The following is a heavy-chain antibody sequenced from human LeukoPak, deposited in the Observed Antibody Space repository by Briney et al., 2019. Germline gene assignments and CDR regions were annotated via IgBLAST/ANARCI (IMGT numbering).Heavy chain of an antibody. V-gene: IGHV4-39*02. CDR1: GGSISSSSYY. J-gene: IGHJ4*02. CDR2: IYYSGST. D-gene: IGHD3-22*01. CDR3: AREHLYYYDSSGFDY. Sequence: SETLSLTCTVSGGSISSSSYYWGWIRQPPGKGLEWIGSIYYSGSTYYNPSLKSRVTISVDTSKNHFSLKLSSVTAADTAVYYCAREHLYYYDSSGFDYWGQGTLVTVSS.